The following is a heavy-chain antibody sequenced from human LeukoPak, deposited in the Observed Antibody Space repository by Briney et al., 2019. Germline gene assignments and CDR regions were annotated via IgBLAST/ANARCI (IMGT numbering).Heavy chain of an antibody. CDR3: ARRYYDSSGFDAFDI. CDR1: GGSISSSSYY. D-gene: IGHD3-22*01. Sequence: SETLSLTCTVSGGSISSSSYYWGWIRQPPGKGLEWIGSIYYSGSTYYNPSLKSRVTKSVDTSKNQFSLKLSSVTAADTAVYYCARRYYDSSGFDAFDIWGQGTMVTVSS. V-gene: IGHV4-39*01. J-gene: IGHJ3*02. CDR2: IYYSGST.